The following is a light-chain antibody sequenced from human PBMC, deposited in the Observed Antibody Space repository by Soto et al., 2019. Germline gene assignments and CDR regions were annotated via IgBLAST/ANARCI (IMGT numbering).Light chain of an antibody. Sequence: SVLTQSPGTLSLSPGERATLSCRASQSVSSNYLAWYQQKPGQPPRLLISGASSRATGIPDRVSGSGSGTDFTLTISRLEPEDFAVYYCHQYGTSPWTFCQGTKVEIK. V-gene: IGKV3-20*01. CDR2: GAS. J-gene: IGKJ1*01. CDR1: QSVSSNY. CDR3: HQYGTSPWT.